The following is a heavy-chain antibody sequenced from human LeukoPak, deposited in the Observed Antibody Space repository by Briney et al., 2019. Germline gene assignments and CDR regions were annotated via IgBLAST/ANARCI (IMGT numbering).Heavy chain of an antibody. CDR3: ARGKRISMLVRGGLVPQNDY. J-gene: IGHJ4*02. CDR2: INHRGST. D-gene: IGHD3-22*01. Sequence: SETLSLTCAVYAGSFSGYYWSWIRQPPGKGLELIGEINHRGSTNYKPSRKSRVNISTDTSKNQFSMKLSSLTAAGTAVSYRARGKRISMLVRGGLVPQNDYWGQGTLVTVSS. CDR1: AGSFSGYY. V-gene: IGHV4-34*01.